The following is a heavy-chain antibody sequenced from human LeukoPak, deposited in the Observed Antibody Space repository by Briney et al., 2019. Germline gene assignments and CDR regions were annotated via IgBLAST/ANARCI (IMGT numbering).Heavy chain of an antibody. CDR2: IWYDGSNK. CDR1: GFTFSSYC. Sequence: SGGSLRLSCAASGFTFSSYCMHWVRQAPGKGLEWVAVIWYDGSNKYYADSVKGRFTISRDNSKNTLYLQMNSLRAEDTAVYYCAREKAVAGTYAFDIWGQGTMVTVSS. V-gene: IGHV3-33*01. J-gene: IGHJ3*02. CDR3: AREKAVAGTYAFDI. D-gene: IGHD6-19*01.